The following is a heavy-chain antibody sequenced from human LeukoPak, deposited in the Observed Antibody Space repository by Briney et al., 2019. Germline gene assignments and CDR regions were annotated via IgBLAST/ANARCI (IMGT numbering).Heavy chain of an antibody. V-gene: IGHV4-39*01. J-gene: IGHJ4*02. CDR2: IYYTGST. CDR3: ADASYDYGQVG. Sequence: SETLSLTCTVSGGSISSSSYYWVWIRQPPXXXLEWIGSIYYTGSTYYNPSLKSRVTISVDTSKNQFSLKLSSVTAADTAVYYCADASYDYGQVGWGQGTLVTVSS. CDR1: GGSISSSSYY. D-gene: IGHD3-10*01.